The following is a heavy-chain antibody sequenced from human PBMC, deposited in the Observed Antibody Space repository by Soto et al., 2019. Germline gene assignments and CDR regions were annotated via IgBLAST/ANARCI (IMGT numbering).Heavy chain of an antibody. CDR2: IYPGDSDT. V-gene: IGHV5-51*01. J-gene: IGHJ3*02. D-gene: IGHD4-17*01. Sequence: PGESLKISCKGSVYSFTSYWIGWVRRMPGKGLEWMGIIYPGDSDTRYSPSFQGQVTISADKSISTAYLQWSSLKASDTAMYYCARADYGDYAFDAFDIWGQGTMVTVSS. CDR3: ARADYGDYAFDAFDI. CDR1: VYSFTSYW.